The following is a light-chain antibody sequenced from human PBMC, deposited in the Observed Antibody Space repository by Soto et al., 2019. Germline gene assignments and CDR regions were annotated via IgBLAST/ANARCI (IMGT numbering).Light chain of an antibody. CDR1: QSVSSY. CDR2: RAS. V-gene: IGKV3-15*01. CDR3: QQYNKWRT. Sequence: EIVLTQSPATLSLSPGERATLSCRASQSVSSYLAWYQQKPGQAPRLLIYRASYRATGVSGRFSGSGSGTEFTLTISSLQSEDFAVYYCQQYNKWRTFGQGTKVDIK. J-gene: IGKJ1*01.